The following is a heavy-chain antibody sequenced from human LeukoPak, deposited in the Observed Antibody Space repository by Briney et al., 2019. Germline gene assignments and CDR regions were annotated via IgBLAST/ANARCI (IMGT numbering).Heavy chain of an antibody. V-gene: IGHV3-53*01. J-gene: IGHJ4*02. CDR3: ARSPTIVGASD. Sequence: PGGSLRLSCAASGFTVSTNYMTWVRQAPGKGLEWVSIIYSGGSAYYAGSVKGRFTISRDNSKNTLYLQMTSLRAEDTAVYYCARSPTIVGASDWGQGTLVTVSS. D-gene: IGHD1-26*01. CDR1: GFTVSTNY. CDR2: IYSGGSA.